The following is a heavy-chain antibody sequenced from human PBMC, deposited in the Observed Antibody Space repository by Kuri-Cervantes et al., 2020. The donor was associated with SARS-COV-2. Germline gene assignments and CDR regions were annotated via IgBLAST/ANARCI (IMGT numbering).Heavy chain of an antibody. V-gene: IGHV4-38-2*02. J-gene: IGHJ4*02. Sequence: SETLSLTCTVSGYSISSGYHWGWIRQPPGKGLEWIGSIYYSGSTFYSPSLMSRVTISVDTSKNQFSLKLKSMTAADTAVYYCAGGVTIFGVVQSFDDWGQGTLVTVSS. CDR2: IYYSGST. CDR1: GYSISSGYH. CDR3: AGGVTIFGVVQSFDD. D-gene: IGHD3-3*01.